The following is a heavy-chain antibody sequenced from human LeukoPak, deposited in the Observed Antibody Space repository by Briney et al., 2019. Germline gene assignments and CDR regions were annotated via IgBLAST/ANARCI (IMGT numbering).Heavy chain of an antibody. J-gene: IGHJ4*02. Sequence: GESLKISCKGSGYSFTNFWIGWVRQMPGKGLEWMGIISPGDSDTRYSPSFQGQVTILADKSISTAYLQWSSLTASDTAMYYCARTNWNDVFSPIDSWGQGTLVTVSS. CDR2: ISPGDSDT. CDR1: GYSFTNFW. D-gene: IGHD1-1*01. V-gene: IGHV5-51*01. CDR3: ARTNWNDVFSPIDS.